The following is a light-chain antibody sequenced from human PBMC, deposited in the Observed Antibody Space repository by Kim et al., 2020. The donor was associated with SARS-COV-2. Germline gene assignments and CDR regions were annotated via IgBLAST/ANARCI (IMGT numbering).Light chain of an antibody. CDR2: QDS. CDR3: QAWDSALV. J-gene: IGLJ2*01. Sequence: VSVSPGQTASIDCSGDKLGDKYACWYQKKPGQCPVLVIYQDSKRPSGIPERFSGSNSGNTATLTISGTQAMDEADYYCQAWDSALVCGGGTQLTVL. CDR1: KLGDKY. V-gene: IGLV3-1*01.